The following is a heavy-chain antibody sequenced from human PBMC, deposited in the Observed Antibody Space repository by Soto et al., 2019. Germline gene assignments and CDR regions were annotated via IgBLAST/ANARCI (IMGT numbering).Heavy chain of an antibody. D-gene: IGHD6-13*01. CDR1: GFTFSSYG. CDR2: IWYDGSNK. V-gene: IGHV3-33*01. CDR3: ARGGTIAAAPGYYYYGMDV. Sequence: PGGSLRLSCVASGFTFSSYGMHWARQAPGKGLEWVAVIWYDGSNKYYADSVKGRFTISRDNSKNTLYLQMNSLRAEDTAVYYCARGGTIAAAPGYYYYGMDVWGQGTTVTVSS. J-gene: IGHJ6*02.